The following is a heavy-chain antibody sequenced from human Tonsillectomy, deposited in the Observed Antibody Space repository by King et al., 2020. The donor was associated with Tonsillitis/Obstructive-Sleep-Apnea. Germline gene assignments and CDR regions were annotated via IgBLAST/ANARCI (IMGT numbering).Heavy chain of an antibody. CDR1: GFTFRNAW. D-gene: IGHD2-2*02. V-gene: IGHV3-15*01. Sequence: VQLVESGGGLVKPGGSLRLSCAASGFTFRNAWMSWVRKAPGKGLEWVGRIRSKTDGGTTDDAAPVEGRFTISRDDSKNMLYLQMNSLKIEDTAVYYCTTDGIYCTSTTCYSPYWGQGTLVTVSS. CDR3: TTDGIYCTSTTCYSPY. CDR2: IRSKTDGGTT. J-gene: IGHJ4*02.